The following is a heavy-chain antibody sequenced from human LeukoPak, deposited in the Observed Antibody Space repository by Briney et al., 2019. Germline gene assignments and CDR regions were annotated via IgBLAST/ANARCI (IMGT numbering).Heavy chain of an antibody. CDR1: GGSISSSSYY. CDR3: ARGLSYYGSGSYSYFDY. D-gene: IGHD3-10*01. V-gene: IGHV4-39*07. CDR2: IYYSGST. J-gene: IGHJ4*02. Sequence: PSETLSLTCTVSGGSISSSSYYWGWIRQPPGKGLEWIGSIYYSGSTYYNPSLKSRVTISVDTSKNQFSLKLSSVTAADTAVYYCARGLSYYGSGSYSYFDYWGQGTLVTVSS.